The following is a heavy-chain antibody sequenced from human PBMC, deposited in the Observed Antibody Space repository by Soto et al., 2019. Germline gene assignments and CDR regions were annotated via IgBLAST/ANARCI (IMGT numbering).Heavy chain of an antibody. Sequence: ASVKVSCKASGYTFTYRYLHWVRQAPGQALEWMGWITPFNGNTNYAQKFQDRVTITRDRSMSTAYMELSSLRSEDTAMYYCATSPFKGLNWFDPWGQGTLVTVSS. CDR3: ATSPFKGLNWFDP. V-gene: IGHV1-45*02. J-gene: IGHJ5*02. D-gene: IGHD3-16*01. CDR2: ITPFNGNT. CDR1: GYTFTYRY.